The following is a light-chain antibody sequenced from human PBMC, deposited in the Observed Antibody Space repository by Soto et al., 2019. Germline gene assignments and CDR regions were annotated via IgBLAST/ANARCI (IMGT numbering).Light chain of an antibody. Sequence: DIQMTQSPSSLSASVADRVTITCRASQSISNYINWYQQRPGKAPKLLIYGASSLQSAVPSRFSGSGSGTDFILTITSLQPEDFATYFCQQSYTTPWTFGQGTKVEIK. CDR2: GAS. CDR3: QQSYTTPWT. J-gene: IGKJ1*01. V-gene: IGKV1-39*01. CDR1: QSISNY.